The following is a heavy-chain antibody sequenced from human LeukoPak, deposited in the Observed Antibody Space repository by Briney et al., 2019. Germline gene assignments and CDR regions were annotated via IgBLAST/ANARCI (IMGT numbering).Heavy chain of an antibody. J-gene: IGHJ4*02. CDR1: GFTVSSNY. V-gene: IGHV3-53*01. D-gene: IGHD3-22*01. Sequence: GESRTLAWAVAGFTVSSNYMGCVRHAPGEGLEWVSVIYSGGTTYYAGSVKGRFTISRDHSKNTLYLQMNSLRAEDTAVYYCARDNYYDSQPDWGQGTLVTVSS. CDR3: ARDNYYDSQPD. CDR2: IYSGGTT.